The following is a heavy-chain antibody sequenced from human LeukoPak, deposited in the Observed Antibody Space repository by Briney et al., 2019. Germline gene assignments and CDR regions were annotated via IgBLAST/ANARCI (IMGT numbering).Heavy chain of an antibody. D-gene: IGHD5-12*01. CDR2: INPNSGNT. Sequence: ASVKVSCKACGYTFTRYDINWVRPATGQGLEWMGWINPNSGNTNYTQNFQSRHSMTRNNSKSTAYRELSSLIYEDTAVYYCARRIGRGDAFDYWGQGTLVTVSS. J-gene: IGHJ4*02. V-gene: IGHV1-8*01. CDR1: GYTFTRYD. CDR3: ARRIGRGDAFDY.